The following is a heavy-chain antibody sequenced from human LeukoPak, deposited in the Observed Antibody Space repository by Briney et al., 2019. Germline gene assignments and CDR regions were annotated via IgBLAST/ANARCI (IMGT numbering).Heavy chain of an antibody. V-gene: IGHV4-39*07. CDR3: ARGRGDGYNLVFDWFDP. D-gene: IGHD5-24*01. CDR2: IYYSGST. Sequence: PSETLSLTCTVSGGSISSYYWGWIRQPPGKGLEWIGNIYYSGSTYYNPSLKSRVTISVDTSKNQFSVKLSSVTAADTAVYYCARGRGDGYNLVFDWFDPWGQGTLVTVSS. CDR1: GGSISSYY. J-gene: IGHJ5*02.